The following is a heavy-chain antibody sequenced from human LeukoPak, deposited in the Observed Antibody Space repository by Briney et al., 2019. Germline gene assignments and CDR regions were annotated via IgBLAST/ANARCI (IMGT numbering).Heavy chain of an antibody. J-gene: IGHJ4*02. CDR3: AKGLSYDSSGYYGY. CDR1: GFTFDDYA. CDR2: ISWNSGSI. D-gene: IGHD3-22*01. Sequence: PGGSLRLSCAASGFTFDDYAMHWVRQAPGKGLEWVSGISWNSGSIGYADSVKGRFTISRDNAKNSLYLQMNSLRAEDTALYYCAKGLSYDSSGYYGYWGQGTLVTVSS. V-gene: IGHV3-9*01.